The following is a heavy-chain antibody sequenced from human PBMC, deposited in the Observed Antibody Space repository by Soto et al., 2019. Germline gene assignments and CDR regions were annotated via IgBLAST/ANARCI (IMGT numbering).Heavy chain of an antibody. J-gene: IGHJ6*02. CDR1: GGTFSSYA. D-gene: IGHD3-3*01. CDR2: IIPIFGTA. Sequence: ASVKVSCKASGGTFSSYAISWVRQAPGQGLEWMGGIIPIFGTANYAQKFQGRVTITADESTSTAYMELSSLRSEDTAVYYCARDLRFLEWLPQARDYDYYGLDVWGQGTTVTVSS. V-gene: IGHV1-69*13. CDR3: ARDLRFLEWLPQARDYDYYGLDV.